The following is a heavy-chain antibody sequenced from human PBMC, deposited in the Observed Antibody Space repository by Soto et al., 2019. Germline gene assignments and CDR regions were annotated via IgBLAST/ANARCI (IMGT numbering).Heavy chain of an antibody. V-gene: IGHV4-30-2*01. Sequence: SETLSLTCGVSGGSISSGGYSWSWIRQPPGKGLEWIGYINHSGSTYYNPSLKSRVTISVDTSKNQFSLKLSSVTAADTAVYYCARDAGVVPFDYWGQGTLVTVSS. CDR2: INHSGST. CDR1: GGSISSGGYS. CDR3: ARDAGVVPFDY. D-gene: IGHD2-15*01. J-gene: IGHJ4*01.